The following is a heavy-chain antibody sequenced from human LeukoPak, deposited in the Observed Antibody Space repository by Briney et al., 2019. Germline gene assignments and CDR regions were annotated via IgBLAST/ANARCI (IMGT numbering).Heavy chain of an antibody. V-gene: IGHV1-2*02. J-gene: IGHJ4*02. CDR3: ARDRPVDWQQLPCLDY. Sequence: GASVKVSCKASGYTFTGYYIHWVRQAPGQGLEWMGWINPNSGGTNYAQKFQGRVTMTRDTSISSAYMELSRLRSDDTAVYYCARDRPVDWQQLPCLDYWGQGTLVTVSS. D-gene: IGHD6-13*01. CDR1: GYTFTGYY. CDR2: INPNSGGT.